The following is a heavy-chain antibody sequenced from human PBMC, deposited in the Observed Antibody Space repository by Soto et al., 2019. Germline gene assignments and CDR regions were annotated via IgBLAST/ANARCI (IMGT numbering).Heavy chain of an antibody. D-gene: IGHD5-12*01. V-gene: IGHV1-69*13. Sequence: SVKVSCKASGGTFSSYANSWVRQAPGQGHEWMGWIIPIFGKPNYAQKFHVRVTITADDSVTTAYMGLSSLRSEDMVVYYCARGDGGYNSGALDVWGQGTMVTVS. CDR2: IIPIFGKP. J-gene: IGHJ3*01. CDR1: GGTFSSYA. CDR3: ARGDGGYNSGALDV.